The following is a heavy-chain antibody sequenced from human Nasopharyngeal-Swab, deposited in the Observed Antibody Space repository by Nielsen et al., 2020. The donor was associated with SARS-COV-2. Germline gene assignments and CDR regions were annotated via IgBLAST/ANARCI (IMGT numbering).Heavy chain of an antibody. J-gene: IGHJ6*03. CDR3: TTLYPLRYYYYSYYMDV. Sequence: GESLKISCAASGFTFSKAWMNWVRQAPGKGLEWVGRIKSESGGGTIDYAAPVKGRFTISRDDSKNTLYLQMNSLKTEDTVVYYCTTLYPLRYYYYSYYMDVWGKGTTVTVSS. V-gene: IGHV3-15*07. D-gene: IGHD5-12*01. CDR2: IKSESGGGTI. CDR1: GFTFSKAW.